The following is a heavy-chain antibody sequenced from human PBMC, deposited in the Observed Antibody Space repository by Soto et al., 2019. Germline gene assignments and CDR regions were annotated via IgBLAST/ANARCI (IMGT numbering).Heavy chain of an antibody. J-gene: IGHJ4*02. CDR2: IKQDGSEK. Sequence: GGSLRLSCAASGFTFSNYWMNWVRQAPGKGLEWVANIKQDGSEKYYVDYVKGRFSISRDNAKNSLYLQMDSLRAEDTAVYYCARVTETGHKKFDYWGQGTLVTV. V-gene: IGHV3-7*05. CDR1: GFTFSNYW. CDR3: ARVTETGHKKFDY.